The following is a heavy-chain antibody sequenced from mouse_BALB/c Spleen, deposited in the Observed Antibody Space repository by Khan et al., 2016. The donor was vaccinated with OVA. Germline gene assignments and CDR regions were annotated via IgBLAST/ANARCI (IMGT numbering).Heavy chain of an antibody. D-gene: IGHD2-14*01. J-gene: IGHJ4*01. Sequence: VELVVSGPGLVAPSQSLSITCTVSGFSLSRYNIHWVRQPPGKGLEWLGMIWGGGGTDYNSTLKSRLSISKDNSKSQIILKMNSLQTDDSAMYYCARAYYRYDGYYAMDYWGQGTSVTVSS. CDR1: GFSLSRYN. CDR3: ARAYYRYDGYYAMDY. CDR2: IWGGGGT. V-gene: IGHV2-6-4*01.